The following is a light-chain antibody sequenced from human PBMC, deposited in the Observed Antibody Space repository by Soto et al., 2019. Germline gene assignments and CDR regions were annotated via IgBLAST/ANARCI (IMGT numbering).Light chain of an antibody. J-gene: IGKJ5*01. Sequence: EVVLTQSPVTLSLSPWERATLSCRASQSVSSYLAWYQQKPGQAPRLLIYDASNRATGIPARFSGSGSGTDFTLTISSLEPEDSAVYYCQQRHMWPITFGQGTRLEIK. CDR1: QSVSSY. V-gene: IGKV3-11*01. CDR3: QQRHMWPIT. CDR2: DAS.